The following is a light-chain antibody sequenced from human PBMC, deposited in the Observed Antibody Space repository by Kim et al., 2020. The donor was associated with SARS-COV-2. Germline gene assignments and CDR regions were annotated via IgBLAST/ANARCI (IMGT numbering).Light chain of an antibody. Sequence: DIQMTQSPSTLSASVGDRVTITCRASQSVSIWLAWYQQKPGKAPKLLIYKASTLEGGVPSRFSGRGSETEFTLTINSLQPDDFATYSCQEYYSHPYIFGQGTKLDI. V-gene: IGKV1-5*03. CDR1: QSVSIW. J-gene: IGKJ2*01. CDR2: KAS. CDR3: QEYYSHPYI.